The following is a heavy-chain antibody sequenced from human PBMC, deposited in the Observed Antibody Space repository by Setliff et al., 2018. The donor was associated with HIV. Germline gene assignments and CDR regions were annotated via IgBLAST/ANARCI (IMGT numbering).Heavy chain of an antibody. CDR2: FYYNGDS. D-gene: IGHD3-3*01. Sequence: PSETLSLTCTVSGGSISSYFWGWIRQPPGKGLEWIGTFYYNGDSRYNPSLKSRVTISVDTSKNQFSLDLTSVTAADTGKYYCARARTIGVSAVFFDPWGQGIPVTVSS. J-gene: IGHJ5*02. V-gene: IGHV4-39*01. CDR1: GGSISSYF. CDR3: ARARTIGVSAVFFDP.